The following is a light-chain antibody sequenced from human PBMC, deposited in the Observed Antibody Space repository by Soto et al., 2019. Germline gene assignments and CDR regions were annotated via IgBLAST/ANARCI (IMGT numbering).Light chain of an antibody. CDR2: GAS. CDR1: QSVSSSY. CDR3: QQYGSFST. J-gene: IGKJ2*01. Sequence: EIVLTQSPGTLSLSPGERATLSCRASQSVSSSYFAWYQQKPGQAPRLLIYGASSRATGIPDRFSGSGSGTDFTLTISRLEPEYFAVYYCQQYGSFSTFGQGTKLEIK. V-gene: IGKV3-20*01.